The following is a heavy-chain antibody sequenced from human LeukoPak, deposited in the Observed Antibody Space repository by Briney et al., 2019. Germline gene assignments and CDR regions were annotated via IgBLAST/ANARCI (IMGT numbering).Heavy chain of an antibody. CDR2: INHSGST. CDR1: GGSFSGYY. D-gene: IGHD3-16*02. V-gene: IGHV4-34*01. CDR3: ARVPRYDYVWGSYRSNWFDP. J-gene: IGHJ5*02. Sequence: SETLSLTCAVYGGSFSGYYWSWIRQPPGKGLEWIGEINHSGSTNYNPSLKSRATISVDTSKNQFSLKLSSVTAADTAVYYCARVPRYDYVWGSYRSNWFDPWGQGTLVTVSS.